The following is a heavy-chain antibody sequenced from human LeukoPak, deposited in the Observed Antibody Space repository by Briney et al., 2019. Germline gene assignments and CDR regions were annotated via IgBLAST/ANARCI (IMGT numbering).Heavy chain of an antibody. V-gene: IGHV3-7*01. Sequence: TGGSLRLSCTASGFTFSNYWMNWVRQAPGKGLEWVANIKQDGSEKYYVDSVKGRFTISRDNSKNTLYLQMSSLRAEDTAVYYCVKDGSGSYYTYYFDYWGQGTLVTVSS. CDR1: GFTFSNYW. CDR3: VKDGSGSYYTYYFDY. CDR2: IKQDGSEK. J-gene: IGHJ4*02. D-gene: IGHD3-10*01.